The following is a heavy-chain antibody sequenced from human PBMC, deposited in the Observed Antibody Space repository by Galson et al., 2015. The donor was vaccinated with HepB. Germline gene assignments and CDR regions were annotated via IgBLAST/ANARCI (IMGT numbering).Heavy chain of an antibody. CDR3: AKRGLLNFYGSGRYYRGPCDY. D-gene: IGHD3-10*01. CDR2: ITGRGDII. Sequence: SLRLSCAASGLTFSTYAMSWVRQAPGKGLEWVSGITGRGDIIFYADSVKGRFTISRDNSRNILYLQMISLRAEDTAVYYCAKRGLLNFYGSGRYYRGPCDYRGQGTLVTVSS. CDR1: GLTFSTYA. V-gene: IGHV3-23*01. J-gene: IGHJ4*02.